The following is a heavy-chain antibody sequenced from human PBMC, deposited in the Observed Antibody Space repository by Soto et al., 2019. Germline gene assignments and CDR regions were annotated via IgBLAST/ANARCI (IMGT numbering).Heavy chain of an antibody. D-gene: IGHD1-26*01. CDR2: ISGSGGST. J-gene: IGHJ5*02. V-gene: IGHV3-23*01. CDR3: AKVKVPYSGSYENWFDP. Sequence: EVQLLESGGGLVQPGGSLRLSCAASGFTFSSYAMSWVRQAPGKGLEWVSAISGSGGSTYYADSVKGRFTISRDNSKNTLYLQMNSLRAEDTAVYYCAKVKVPYSGSYENWFDPWGQGTLVTVSS. CDR1: GFTFSSYA.